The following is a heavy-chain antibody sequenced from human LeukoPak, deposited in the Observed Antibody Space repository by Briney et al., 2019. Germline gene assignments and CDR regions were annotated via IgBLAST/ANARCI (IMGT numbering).Heavy chain of an antibody. CDR2: IYYSGST. D-gene: IGHD3-3*01. J-gene: IGHJ4*02. CDR1: GGSISSSSYY. V-gene: IGHV4-39*07. Sequence: SETLSLTCTVSGGSISSSSYYWGWIRQPPGKGLEWIGSIYYSGSTNYNPSLKSRVTISVDTSKNQFSLKLSSVTAADTAVYYCARAEYDFWSGYPYYFDYWGQGTLVTVSS. CDR3: ARAEYDFWSGYPYYFDY.